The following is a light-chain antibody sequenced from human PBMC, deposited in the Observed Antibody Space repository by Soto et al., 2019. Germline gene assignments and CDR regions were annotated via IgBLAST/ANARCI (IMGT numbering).Light chain of an antibody. Sequence: EIVLTQSPGTLSLSPGERATLSCRASQSVSSSYLAWYQQKPGQAPRLLIYGASSRATGIPDRFSGSGFGTDFTLTISSLEPEDFAVYYCQQYGSSPPVTFGPGTKVDIK. CDR2: GAS. V-gene: IGKV3-20*01. J-gene: IGKJ3*01. CDR1: QSVSSSY. CDR3: QQYGSSPPVT.